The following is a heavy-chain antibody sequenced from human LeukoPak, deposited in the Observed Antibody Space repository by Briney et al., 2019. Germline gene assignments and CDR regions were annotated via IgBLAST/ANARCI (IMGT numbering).Heavy chain of an antibody. CDR2: IYSGGST. CDR1: GFTVSSYY. Sequence: SGGSLRLSCAASGFTVSSYYMSSVRQAPGKGLEWVSLIYSGGSTYYADSVKGRFTISRDNSKNTLYLQMNSLRAEDTAVYYCARGPSGFDYWGQGTLVTVSS. D-gene: IGHD3-10*01. CDR3: ARGPSGFDY. V-gene: IGHV3-53*01. J-gene: IGHJ4*02.